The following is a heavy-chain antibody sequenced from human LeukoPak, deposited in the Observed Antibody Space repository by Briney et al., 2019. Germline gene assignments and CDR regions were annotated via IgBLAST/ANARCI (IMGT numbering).Heavy chain of an antibody. CDR2: ITLSGGT. V-gene: IGHV1-2*02. Sequence: ASVKVSCKASGYTFTSYAIHWVRQAPGQGLEWMGWITLSGGTNYPQKFQDRVAITWDTYITTAYMDLSRLTSDDAAVYYCARDRYGDGFAHLDYWGQGALVTVSS. CDR3: ARDRYGDGFAHLDY. J-gene: IGHJ4*02. CDR1: GYTFTSYA. D-gene: IGHD5-24*01.